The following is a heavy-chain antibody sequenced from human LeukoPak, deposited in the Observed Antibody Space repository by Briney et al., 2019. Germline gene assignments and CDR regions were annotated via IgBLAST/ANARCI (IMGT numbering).Heavy chain of an antibody. CDR3: ARDGNLAAAGTGDAFDI. CDR2: IYYSGST. CDR1: GGSISSGGYY. V-gene: IGHV4-31*11. D-gene: IGHD6-13*01. J-gene: IGHJ3*02. Sequence: SETLSLTCAVSGGSISSGGYYWSWIRQHPGKGLEWIGYIYYSGSTCYNPSLKSRVTISVDTSKNQFSLKLSSVTAADTAVYYCARDGNLAAAGTGDAFDIWGQGTMVTVSS.